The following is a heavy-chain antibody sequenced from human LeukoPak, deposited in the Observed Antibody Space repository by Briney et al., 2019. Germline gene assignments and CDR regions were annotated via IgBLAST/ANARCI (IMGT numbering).Heavy chain of an antibody. V-gene: IGHV1-18*01. J-gene: IGHJ4*02. CDR3: ARRSSSWYFSDY. CDR1: GYTFTSYG. CDR2: IRAYNGNT. D-gene: IGHD6-13*01. Sequence: ASVKVSCKASGYTFTSYGISWVRQAPGQGLEWMGWIRAYNGNTNYAQKLQGRVTMTTDTSTSTAYMELRSLRSDDTAVYYCARRSSSWYFSDYWGQGTLVTVSS.